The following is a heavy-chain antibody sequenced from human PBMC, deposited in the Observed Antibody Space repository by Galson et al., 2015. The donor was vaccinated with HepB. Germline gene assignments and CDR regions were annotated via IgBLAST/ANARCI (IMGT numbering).Heavy chain of an antibody. CDR1: GYTFSVFY. Sequence: SGYTFSVFYIHWVRQAPGQGLEWMGWIVPHSGATTYSQEFQGRVTMTRDTSINTVYMELSGLRSDDAAVYYCARGVLPPALDSWGQGTLVTVSS. J-gene: IGHJ4*02. V-gene: IGHV1-2*02. D-gene: IGHD2-2*01. CDR3: ARGVLPPALDS. CDR2: IVPHSGAT.